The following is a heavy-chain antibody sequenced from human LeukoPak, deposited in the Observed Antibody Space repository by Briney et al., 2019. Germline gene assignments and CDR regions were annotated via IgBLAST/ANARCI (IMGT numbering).Heavy chain of an antibody. CDR2: INPNSGGT. Sequence: ASVKVSCKASGYTFTGYYMHWVRQAPGQGLEWMGWINPNSGGTNYAQKFQGRVTMTRDTSISTAYMGLSRLRTDDTAVYYCARELGYCSSTSCYYHFDYWGQGTLVTVSS. CDR3: ARELGYCSSTSCYYHFDY. V-gene: IGHV1-2*02. D-gene: IGHD2-2*01. J-gene: IGHJ4*02. CDR1: GYTFTGYY.